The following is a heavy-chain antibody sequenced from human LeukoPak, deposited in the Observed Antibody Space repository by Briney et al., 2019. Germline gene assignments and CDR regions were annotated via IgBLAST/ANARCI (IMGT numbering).Heavy chain of an antibody. CDR2: IHPGDSDT. CDR3: ARLTTVVTHIDY. J-gene: IGHJ4*02. D-gene: IGHD4-23*01. V-gene: IGHV5-51*01. CDR1: GYSFTNYW. Sequence: GESLKISCKGSGYSFTNYWIAWVRQMPGKGLEWMGIIHPGDSDTRYSPSFQGQVTISADKSISTAYLQWSSLKASDTAMYYCARLTTVVTHIDYWGQGTLVTVSS.